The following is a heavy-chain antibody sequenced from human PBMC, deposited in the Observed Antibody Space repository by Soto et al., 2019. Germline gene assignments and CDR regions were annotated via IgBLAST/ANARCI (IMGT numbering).Heavy chain of an antibody. CDR1: GGAINSYY. V-gene: IGHV4-4*07. Sequence: PPETLSLTCTVSGGAINSYYWTWIRQPAGKGLEWIGRIYSSGSTKYNPSLQSRVTMSLXXXXXXFXLXLXXXPPAXTAVYYCARGQRFSDWFDPWGQGTLVTVS. CDR2: IYSSGST. J-gene: IGHJ5*02. CDR3: ARGQRFSDWFDP. D-gene: IGHD3-3*01.